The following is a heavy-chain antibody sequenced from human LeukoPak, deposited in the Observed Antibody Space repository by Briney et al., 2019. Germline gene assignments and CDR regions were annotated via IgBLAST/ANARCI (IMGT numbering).Heavy chain of an antibody. V-gene: IGHV3-30*03. D-gene: IGHD2-8*01. CDR3: VEGYCTNGVCATSVEFDY. J-gene: IGHJ4*02. CDR2: ISYDGSNK. Sequence: GGSLRLSCAASGFTFSSYGIHWVRQAPGKGLEWVAVISYDGSNKYYADSVKGRFTISRDNSKNTLYLQMNSLRAEDTAVYYCVEGYCTNGVCATSVEFDYWGQGTLVTVSS. CDR1: GFTFSSYG.